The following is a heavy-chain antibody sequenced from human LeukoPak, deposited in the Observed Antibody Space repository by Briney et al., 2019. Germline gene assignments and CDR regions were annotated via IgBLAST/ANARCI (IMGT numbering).Heavy chain of an antibody. CDR3: ARGIAGSGSF. Sequence: PGGSLRLSCAASGFTVSSNYMSWVRQAPGKGLEWVSSISSSSSYIYYADSVKGRFTISRDDAKNSLYLQMNSLRAEDTAVYYCARGIAGSGSFWGQGTLVTVSS. D-gene: IGHD3-10*01. J-gene: IGHJ4*02. V-gene: IGHV3-21*01. CDR1: GFTVSSNY. CDR2: ISSSSSYI.